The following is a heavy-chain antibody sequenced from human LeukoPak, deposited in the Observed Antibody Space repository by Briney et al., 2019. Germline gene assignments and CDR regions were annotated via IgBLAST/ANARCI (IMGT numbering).Heavy chain of an antibody. CDR1: GGTFSRYA. D-gene: IGHD5-18*01. CDR3: ARGREGYRRHDAFDL. Sequence: SVKVSCKASGGTFSRYAISWVRQAPGQGLEWMGGIIPIFGTANYAQKFQGRVTITADESTSTAYMELSSLRSEDTAVYYCARGREGYRRHDAFDLWGQGPMVTVSS. V-gene: IGHV1-69*13. CDR2: IIPIFGTA. J-gene: IGHJ3*01.